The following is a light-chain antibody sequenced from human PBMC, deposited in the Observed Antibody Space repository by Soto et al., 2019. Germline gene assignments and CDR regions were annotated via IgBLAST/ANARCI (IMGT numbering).Light chain of an antibody. CDR3: AAWDDSLSGQV. V-gene: IGLV1-47*01. CDR2: RNN. CDR1: SSNIGSNY. J-gene: IGLJ1*01. Sequence: QSVLTQPPSASGTPGQRVTISCSGSSSNIGSNYVYWYQQLPGTAPKLLIYRNNQRPSGVPDRFSGSKSGTSASLAISVLRSEDEADYYCAAWDDSLSGQVFGTGTKVTVL.